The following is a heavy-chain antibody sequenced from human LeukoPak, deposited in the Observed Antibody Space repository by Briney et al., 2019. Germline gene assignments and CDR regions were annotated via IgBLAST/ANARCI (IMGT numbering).Heavy chain of an antibody. Sequence: PGGSLRLSCSGSGFTFSSYGMHWVRQAPGKGLEWVSFIRYDGSNKYYADSVKGRFTISRDNSKNTLYLQMNSLRAEATAVYYCAKDHDRVKEDWFDPWGQGPLVTVSS. CDR2: IRYDGSNK. CDR1: GFTFSSYG. J-gene: IGHJ5*02. CDR3: AKDHDRVKEDWFDP. D-gene: IGHD1-1*01. V-gene: IGHV3-30*02.